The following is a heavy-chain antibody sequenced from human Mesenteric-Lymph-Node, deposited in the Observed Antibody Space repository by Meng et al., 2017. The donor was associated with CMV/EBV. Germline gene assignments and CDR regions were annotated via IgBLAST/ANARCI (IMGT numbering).Heavy chain of an antibody. CDR2: IIPILGIA. D-gene: IGHD2-8*01. CDR3: ASDIVLMVYAISYFDY. Sequence: GTFSSYAISWVRPAPGQGLEWMGRIIPILGIANYAQKFQGRVTITADKSTSTAYMELSSLRSEDTAVYYCASDIVLMVYAISYFDYWGQGTLVTVSS. J-gene: IGHJ4*02. CDR1: GTFSSYA. V-gene: IGHV1-69*04.